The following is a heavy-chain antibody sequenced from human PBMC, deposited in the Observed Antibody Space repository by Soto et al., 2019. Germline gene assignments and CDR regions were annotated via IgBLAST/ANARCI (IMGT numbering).Heavy chain of an antibody. CDR1: GYTFATSG. CDR3: ARAGQYYDSSGYAD. CDR2: ISAYNGNT. Sequence: QVKLVQSGTEVKNPGASMKVSCKASGYTFATSGISWVRQAPGQGLEWMGWISAYNGNTNYDQKLQDRIIMTTDTSTSTAYLELRSLRSDDTAVYYCARAGQYYDSSGYADWGQGTLVTVSS. D-gene: IGHD3-22*01. J-gene: IGHJ4*02. V-gene: IGHV1-18*01.